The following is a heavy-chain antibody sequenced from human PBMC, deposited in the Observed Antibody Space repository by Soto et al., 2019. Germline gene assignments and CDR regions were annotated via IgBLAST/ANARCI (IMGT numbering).Heavy chain of an antibody. J-gene: IGHJ4*02. D-gene: IGHD6-13*01. Sequence: SETLSLTCTVSGGSISSYYWSWIRQPPGKGLEWIGYIYYSGSTNYNPSLKSRVVILVDTSKNQFSLKLSSVTAADTAVYYCASQPTAAVSDFWGQGTLVTVSS. CDR2: IYYSGST. CDR3: ASQPTAAVSDF. CDR1: GGSISSYY. V-gene: IGHV4-59*01.